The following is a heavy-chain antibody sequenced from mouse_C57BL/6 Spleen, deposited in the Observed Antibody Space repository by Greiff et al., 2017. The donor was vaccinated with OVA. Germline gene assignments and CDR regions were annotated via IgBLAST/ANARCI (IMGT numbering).Heavy chain of an antibody. Sequence: QVQLQQPGAELVRPGSSVKLSCKASGYTFTSYWMHWVKQRPIQGLEWIGNIDPSDSETHYNQKFKDKATLTVDKSSSTAYMQLSSLTSEDSAVYYCARGGYYYGSSYHYFDYWGRGTTLTVSS. CDR1: GYTFTSYW. CDR2: IDPSDSET. J-gene: IGHJ2*01. V-gene: IGHV1-52*01. CDR3: ARGGYYYGSSYHYFDY. D-gene: IGHD1-1*01.